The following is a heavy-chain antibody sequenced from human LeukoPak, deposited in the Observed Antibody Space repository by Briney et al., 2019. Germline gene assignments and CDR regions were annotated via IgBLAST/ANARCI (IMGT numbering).Heavy chain of an antibody. V-gene: IGHV3-30*04. CDR2: ISYDGTKT. Sequence: GGSLRLSCAASGFTFSNYAMHWVRQAPGKGLEWVAVISYDGTKTYYQDSVKGRFTISRDTSKNTLYLQVSSLRPDDTAVYYCARDLVSGSYGGWFDPRGQGTLVTVSS. J-gene: IGHJ5*02. D-gene: IGHD1-26*01. CDR1: GFTFSNYA. CDR3: ARDLVSGSYGGWFDP.